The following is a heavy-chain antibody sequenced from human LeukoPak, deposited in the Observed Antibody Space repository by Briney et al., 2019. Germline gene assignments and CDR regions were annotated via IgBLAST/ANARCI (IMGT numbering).Heavy chain of an antibody. J-gene: IGHJ4*02. CDR1: GFTFSRYW. CDR2: IKQDGSEK. D-gene: IGHD1-1*01. Sequence: PGGSLRLSCAASGFTFSRYWMSWVRQAPGKGLEWVANIKQDGSEKYYVDSVKGRFTTSRDNAKNSLYLQMNDLRAEDTAVYYCAREDQLEGEFDYWGQGTLVTVSS. CDR3: AREDQLEGEFDY. V-gene: IGHV3-7*05.